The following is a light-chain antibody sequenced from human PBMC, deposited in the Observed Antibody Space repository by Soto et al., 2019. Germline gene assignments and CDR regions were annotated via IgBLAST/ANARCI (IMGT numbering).Light chain of an antibody. Sequence: DIVMTQSPDSLAVSLGERATINCKSSQSVLYSSDNKNYLAWYQQKPGQPPKLLIYWASTRESGVPDRFSGSGSGTDFTLTISSLQAEDVAVSYCQQYYGTPPRTFGQGTKVEV. CDR2: WAS. CDR3: QQYYGTPPRT. CDR1: QSVLYSSDNKNY. J-gene: IGKJ1*01. V-gene: IGKV4-1*01.